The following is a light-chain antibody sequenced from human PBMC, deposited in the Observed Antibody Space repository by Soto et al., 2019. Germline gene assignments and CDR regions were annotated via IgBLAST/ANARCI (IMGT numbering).Light chain of an antibody. CDR1: QSVSSN. CDR3: QQYNNWPPYT. Sequence: EIVMTQSPATLSVSPGERATLSCRASQSVSSNLAWYHQKPGQAPRLLIYGASTRATGVPARFSGSGSGTDFTLTISSLQSEDFAVYYCQQYNNWPPYTFGQGTKLEIK. V-gene: IGKV3-15*01. J-gene: IGKJ2*01. CDR2: GAS.